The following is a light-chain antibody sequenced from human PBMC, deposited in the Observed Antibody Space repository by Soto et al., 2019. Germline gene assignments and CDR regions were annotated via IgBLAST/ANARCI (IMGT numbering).Light chain of an antibody. V-gene: IGKV1-5*03. CDR1: QSISTW. CDR2: KAS. Sequence: DIQMTQSPSTLSASVGDRVTITCRASQSISTWLAWYQQKPGKAPKLLIYKASNLEGGVPSRLSGSGSGTEFNITISSLQPDDFATYYCQQYNTYPLTFGGGTKVDIK. CDR3: QQYNTYPLT. J-gene: IGKJ4*01.